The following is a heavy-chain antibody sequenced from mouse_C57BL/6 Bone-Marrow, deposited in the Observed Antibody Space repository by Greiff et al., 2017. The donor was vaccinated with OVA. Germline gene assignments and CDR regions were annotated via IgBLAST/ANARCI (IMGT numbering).Heavy chain of an antibody. CDR3: ARGGTPYFDY. CDR1: GFTFSDYY. D-gene: IGHD3-3*01. CDR2: INYDGSST. V-gene: IGHV5-16*01. J-gene: IGHJ2*01. Sequence: EVKLVESEGGLVQPGSSMKLSCTASGFTFSDYYMAWVRQVPEKGLEWVANINYDGSSTYYLDSLKSRFIISRDNAKNILYLQMSSLKSEDTATYYCARGGTPYFDYWGQGTTLTVSS.